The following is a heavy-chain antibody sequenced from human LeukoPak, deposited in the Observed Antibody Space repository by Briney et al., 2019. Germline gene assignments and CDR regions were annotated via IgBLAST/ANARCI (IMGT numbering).Heavy chain of an antibody. J-gene: IGHJ4*02. CDR2: IWYDGSNK. V-gene: IGHV3-33*01. CDR3: ATDRATQYFDY. D-gene: IGHD2-15*01. Sequence: GGSLRLSCAASGFTFSSYGMHWVRQAPGKGLEWVAVIWYDGSNKYYADSVKGRFTISRDNSKNTLYLQMNSLRAEDAAVYYCATDRATQYFDYWGQGTLVSVSS. CDR1: GFTFSSYG.